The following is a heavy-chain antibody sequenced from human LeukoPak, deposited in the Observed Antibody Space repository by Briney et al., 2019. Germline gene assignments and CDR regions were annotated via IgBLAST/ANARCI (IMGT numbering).Heavy chain of an antibody. Sequence: PGGSLRLSCAASGFTVSSNYMSWVRQAPGKGLEWVSVIYNSGRTYYADSVKGRFTISRDNSKNTLYLQMNSPRAEDTAVYYCARKLLLRWYFDLWGRGTLVTVSS. J-gene: IGHJ2*01. CDR1: GFTVSSNY. CDR3: ARKLLLRWYFDL. CDR2: IYNSGRT. D-gene: IGHD2-21*02. V-gene: IGHV3-66*01.